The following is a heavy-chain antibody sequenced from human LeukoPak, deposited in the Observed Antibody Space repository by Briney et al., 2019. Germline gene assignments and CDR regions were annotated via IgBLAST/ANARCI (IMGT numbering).Heavy chain of an antibody. V-gene: IGHV3-21*03. Sequence: GGSLRLSCAASGFTFSSYSMNWVRQAPGKGLEWVSSISSGSSYIYYADSVKGRFTISRDNAKNSVYLQMSSLKTEDTAVYYCARDRVSSWQYKYYFDYCGQGTLVTVSS. J-gene: IGHJ4*02. CDR3: ARDRVSSWQYKYYFDY. CDR2: ISSGSSYI. D-gene: IGHD6-13*01. CDR1: GFTFSSYS.